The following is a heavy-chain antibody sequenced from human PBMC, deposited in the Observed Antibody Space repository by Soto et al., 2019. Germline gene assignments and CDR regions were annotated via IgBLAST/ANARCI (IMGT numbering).Heavy chain of an antibody. CDR1: GGSISSGDYY. J-gene: IGHJ6*02. D-gene: IGHD3-22*01. V-gene: IGHV4-30-4*01. CDR3: ARASGDDISVFSGGSSASGYFYGLDG. CDR2: INNSGTT. Sequence: QVRLQESGPGLVKPSQTLSLTCTVSGGSISSGDYYWTWIRQPPGKGLEWIGYINNSGTTYYHPSLKSRVVKSIDTSKNPCSLKPRSVSATATAVYFCARASGDDISVFSGGSSASGYFYGLDGWGQGTMVTVSS.